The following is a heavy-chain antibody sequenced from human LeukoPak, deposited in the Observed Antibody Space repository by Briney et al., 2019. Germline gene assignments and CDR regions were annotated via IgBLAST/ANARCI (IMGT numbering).Heavy chain of an antibody. J-gene: IGHJ4*02. CDR2: IIPIFGTA. CDR3: ARDQGLRNWED. CDR1: GGTFSSYA. V-gene: IGHV1-69*05. D-gene: IGHD1-26*01. Sequence: ASVKVSCKASGGTFSSYAISWVRQAPGQGLERMGRIIPIFGTANYAQKFQGRVTITTDESTSTAYMELSSLRSEDTAVYYCARDQGLRNWEDWGQGTLVTVSS.